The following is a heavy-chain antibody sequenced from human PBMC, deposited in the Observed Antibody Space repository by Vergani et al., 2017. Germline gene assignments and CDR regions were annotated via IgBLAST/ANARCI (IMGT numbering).Heavy chain of an antibody. J-gene: IGHJ6*03. CDR2: IYTSGST. CDR3: ARSLRRLQSLKEECSSTSCLLRGENYYYYYYMDV. Sequence: QVQLQESGPGLVKPSETLSLTCTVSGGSISSYYWSWIRQPAGKGLEWIGRIYTSGSTNYNPSLKSRVTMSVDTSKNQFSLKLSSVTAADTAVYYCARSLRRLQSLKEECSSTSCLLRGENYYYYYYMDVWGKGTTVTVSS. CDR1: GGSISSYY. D-gene: IGHD2-2*01. V-gene: IGHV4-4*07.